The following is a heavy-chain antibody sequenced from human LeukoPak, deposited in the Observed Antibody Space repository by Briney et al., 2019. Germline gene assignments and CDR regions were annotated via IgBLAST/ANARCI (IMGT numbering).Heavy chain of an antibody. CDR1: GYTFTDYY. J-gene: IGHJ6*02. CDR2: INPSGGST. CDR3: ARPVSTQEGYYYYGMDV. Sequence: ASVKVSCKASGYTFTDYYLHWVRQAPGQGLEWMGIINPSGGSTSYAQKFQGRVTMTRDTSTSTVCMELSSLRSEDTAVYYCARPVSTQEGYYYYGMDVWGQGTTVTVSS. V-gene: IGHV1-46*01.